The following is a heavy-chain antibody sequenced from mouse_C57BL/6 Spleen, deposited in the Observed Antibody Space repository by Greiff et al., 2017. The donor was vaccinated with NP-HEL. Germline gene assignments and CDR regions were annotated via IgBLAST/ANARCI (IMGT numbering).Heavy chain of an antibody. J-gene: IGHJ4*01. CDR3: ARGGDYYGSREVYYAMDY. CDR2: IYPGSGNT. V-gene: IGHV1-76*01. Sequence: QVQLQQSGAELVRPGASVKLSCKASGYTFTDYYINWVKQRPGQGLEWIARIYPGSGNTYYNEKFKGKATLTAEKSSSTAYMQLSSLTSEDSAVYFCARGGDYYGSREVYYAMDYWGQGTSVTSPQ. D-gene: IGHD1-1*01. CDR1: GYTFTDYY.